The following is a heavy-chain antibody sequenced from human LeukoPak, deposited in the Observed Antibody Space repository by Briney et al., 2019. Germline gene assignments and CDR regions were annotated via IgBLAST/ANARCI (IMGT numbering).Heavy chain of an antibody. D-gene: IGHD1-26*01. CDR2: IYHSGTS. J-gene: IGHJ6*03. V-gene: IGHV4-4*02. CDR1: GGSISGNNW. Sequence: SETLSLTCAVSGGSISGNNWWNWVRQPPGKGLEWIGEIYHSGTSNYSPSLKSRVTISVDTSKNQFSLKLSSVTAADTAVYYCARSAEGRGSYLAYYYYYYMDVWGKGTTVTISS. CDR3: ARSAEGRGSYLAYYYYYYMDV.